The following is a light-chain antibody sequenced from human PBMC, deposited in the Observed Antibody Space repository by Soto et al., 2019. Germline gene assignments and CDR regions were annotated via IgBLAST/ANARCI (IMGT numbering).Light chain of an antibody. CDR1: RSVSSSY. V-gene: IGKV3-20*01. J-gene: IGKJ2*01. CDR3: QHYGSSPPYT. CDR2: GAS. Sequence: IVLTQSPDTLSLSPGERATLYCRASRSVSSSYVAWYQHKAGQAPRLLISGASNMATDIPDRFSGSEAGTDFTLTISRLETEDFAVYYCQHYGSSPPYTFGQGTKLEIK.